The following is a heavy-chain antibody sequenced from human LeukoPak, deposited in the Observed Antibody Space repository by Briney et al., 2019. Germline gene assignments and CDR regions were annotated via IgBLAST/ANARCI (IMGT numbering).Heavy chain of an antibody. J-gene: IGHJ4*02. D-gene: IGHD3-16*01. V-gene: IGHV3-23*01. CDR2: IGPGGSPT. CDR3: AKAGPFYFDY. Sequence: PGGSLRLSCAASGFTFISYAMNWVRQAPGKGLEWVSAIGPGGSPTYYADSVKGRFTISRDNSKNMLYLQMNSLRVEDTALYYCAKAGPFYFDYWGQGTLVTVSS. CDR1: GFTFISYA.